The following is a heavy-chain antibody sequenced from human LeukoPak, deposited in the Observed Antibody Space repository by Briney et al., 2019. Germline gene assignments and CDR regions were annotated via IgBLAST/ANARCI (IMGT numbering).Heavy chain of an antibody. Sequence: GGSLRLSCAASGFTFSSYAMSWVRQAPGKGLEWVSAISGSGGSTYYADSVKGRFTISRDNSKSTLYLQMNSLRAEDTAVYYCAKDGEGYYDYVWGSYRYGSGAFDIWGQGTMVTVPS. CDR1: GFTFSSYA. CDR3: AKDGEGYYDYVWGSYRYGSGAFDI. D-gene: IGHD3-16*02. CDR2: ISGSGGST. J-gene: IGHJ3*02. V-gene: IGHV3-23*01.